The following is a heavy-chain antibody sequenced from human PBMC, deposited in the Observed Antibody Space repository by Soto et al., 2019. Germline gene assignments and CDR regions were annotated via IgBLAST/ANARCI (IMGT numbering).Heavy chain of an antibody. CDR1: GDSITSGDYY. D-gene: IGHD2-21*01. Sequence: SETLSLTCTVSGDSITSGDYYWSWVRQPPGKGLEWLGYIYYDGTTYYNPSLKSRLTMSIDTSKNQFSLKLNSLTAADTAVYYCARDRRWLSRGPNNWFDPWGQGTLVTVSS. V-gene: IGHV4-30-4*01. CDR2: IYYDGTT. J-gene: IGHJ5*02. CDR3: ARDRRWLSRGPNNWFDP.